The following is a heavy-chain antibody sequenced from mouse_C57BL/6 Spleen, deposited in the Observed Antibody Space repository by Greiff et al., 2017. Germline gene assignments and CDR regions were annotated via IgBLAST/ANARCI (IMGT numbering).Heavy chain of an antibody. CDR1: GYTFTDYE. D-gene: IGHD2-4*01. V-gene: IGHV1-15*01. CDR2: IDPDTGGT. Sequence: QVQLQQSGAELVRPGASVTLSCKASGYTFTDYEMHWVKQTPVHGLEWIGAIDPDTGGTAYNQKFKGKAILTADKSSSTAYMELRSRTAEDSAVYYCTRRGVYYDYLYAMDYWGQGTSVTVSS. CDR3: TRRGVYYDYLYAMDY. J-gene: IGHJ4*01.